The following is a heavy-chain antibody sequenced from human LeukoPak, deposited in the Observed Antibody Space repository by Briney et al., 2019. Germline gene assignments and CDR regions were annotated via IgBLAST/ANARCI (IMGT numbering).Heavy chain of an antibody. CDR3: AKSLPPLTTEGY. CDR2: INSGSTYT. Sequence: GGSLRLSCAASGFTFSSYMMNWVRQAPGKGLEWVSSINSGSTYTYYTESVKGRFTVSRDNAKNSLFLQMNSLRAEDTAIYYCAKSLPPLTTEGYWGKETLATFSS. D-gene: IGHD6-13*01. V-gene: IGHV3-21*01. CDR1: GFTFSSYM. J-gene: IGHJ4*02.